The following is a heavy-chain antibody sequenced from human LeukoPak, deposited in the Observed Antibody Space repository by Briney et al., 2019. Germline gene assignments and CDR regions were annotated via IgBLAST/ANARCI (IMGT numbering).Heavy chain of an antibody. CDR3: ARPIQWGYNWFDP. CDR1: GYTFTGYY. D-gene: IGHD1-26*01. V-gene: IGHV1-2*02. CDR2: INSNSGGT. J-gene: IGHJ5*02. Sequence: ASVKVSCKASGYTFTGYYMHWVRQAPGQGLEWMGWINSNSGGTNYAQKFQDRVTMTRDTSISTVYLELSSLRYDDTAMYYCARPIQWGYNWFDPWGQGSLVTVSS.